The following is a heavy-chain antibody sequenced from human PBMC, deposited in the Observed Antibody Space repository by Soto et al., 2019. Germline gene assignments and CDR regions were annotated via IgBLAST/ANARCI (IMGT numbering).Heavy chain of an antibody. V-gene: IGHV3-53*01. D-gene: IGHD5-18*01. CDR2: IYSGGST. Sequence: GGSLRLSCAASGFTVSSNYMSWVRQAPGKGLEWVSVIYSGGSTYYADSVKGRFTISRDNSKNTLYLQMNSLRAEDTAVYYCARSRGYSYGWGGMDVWGQGTTVTVSS. J-gene: IGHJ6*02. CDR1: GFTVSSNY. CDR3: ARSRGYSYGWGGMDV.